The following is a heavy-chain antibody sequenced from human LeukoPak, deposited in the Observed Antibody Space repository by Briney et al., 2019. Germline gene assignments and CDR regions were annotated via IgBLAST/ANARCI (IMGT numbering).Heavy chain of an antibody. CDR3: ARRLHDSGSYSADY. CDR2: IRFDGSQK. CDR1: GLTFSSFD. Sequence: TGGSLRLSCAPSGLTFSSFDMHWVRQRPDKGLEWVAFIRFDGSQKYYADSVRGRFTVSRYNSRNMLYLQLDSLRDDDTAVYFCARRLHDSGSYSADYWGQGTLVTVSS. J-gene: IGHJ4*02. V-gene: IGHV3-30*02. D-gene: IGHD3-10*01.